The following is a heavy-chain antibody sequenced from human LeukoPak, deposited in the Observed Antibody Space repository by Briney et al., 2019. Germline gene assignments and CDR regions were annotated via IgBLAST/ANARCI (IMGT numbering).Heavy chain of an antibody. V-gene: IGHV6-1*01. J-gene: IGHJ4*02. CDR3: ARGKRYYYDSSGYSDFDY. Sequence: SQTLSLTCAISGDSVSSNSAAWNWIRQSPSRGLGWLGRTYYRSKWYNDYALSVKSRITINPDTSKNQFSLQVNSMTPEDTAVYYCARGKRYYYDSSGYSDFDYWGQGTLVTVSS. D-gene: IGHD3-22*01. CDR1: GDSVSSNSAA. CDR2: TYYRSKWYN.